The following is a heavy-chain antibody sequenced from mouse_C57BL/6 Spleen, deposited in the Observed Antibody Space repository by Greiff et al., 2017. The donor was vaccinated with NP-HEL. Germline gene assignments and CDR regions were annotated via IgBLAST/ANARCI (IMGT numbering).Heavy chain of an antibody. CDR2: INPSNGGT. CDR1: GYTFTSYW. Sequence: VQLQQSGTELVKPGASVKLSCKTSGYTFTSYWMHWVKQRPGQGLEWIGHINPSNGGTNYNEKFNSKATLTVVKSSSTADMQLSSLTSEGSAVYHCARYGNYWYFDVLSKGTRVNVSS. J-gene: IGHJ1*03. V-gene: IGHV1-53*01. CDR3: ARYGNYWYFDV. D-gene: IGHD2-1*01.